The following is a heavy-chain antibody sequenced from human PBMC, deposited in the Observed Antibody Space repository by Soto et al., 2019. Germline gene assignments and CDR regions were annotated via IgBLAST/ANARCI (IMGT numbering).Heavy chain of an antibody. J-gene: IGHJ4*02. CDR1: GGSISTYY. D-gene: IGHD6-13*01. Sequence: SETLSLTCTVSGGSISTYYLSWIRQPPGKGLEWIGYINYSGRTNYNPSLKSRVTMSLDTSKNQFSLKLRSVTAADTALFYCARYAGSSWFDYWGQGTLVTVYS. CDR2: INYSGRT. CDR3: ARYAGSSWFDY. V-gene: IGHV4-59*01.